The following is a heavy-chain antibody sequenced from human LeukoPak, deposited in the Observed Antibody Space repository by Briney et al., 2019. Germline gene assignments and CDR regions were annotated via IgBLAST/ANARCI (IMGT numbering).Heavy chain of an antibody. CDR3: ARPTVTTGVDAFDI. Sequence: GGSLRLSCAASGFTFSSYSMNWVRQAPGKGLEWVSSISSSSSYIYYADSVKGRFTISRDNAKSSLYLQMNSLRAEDAAVYYCARPTVTTGVDAFDIWGQGTMVTVSS. D-gene: IGHD4-11*01. CDR2: ISSSSSYI. J-gene: IGHJ3*02. CDR1: GFTFSSYS. V-gene: IGHV3-21*01.